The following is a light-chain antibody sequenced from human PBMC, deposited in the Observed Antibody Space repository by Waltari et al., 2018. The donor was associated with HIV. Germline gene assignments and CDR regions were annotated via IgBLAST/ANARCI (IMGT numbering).Light chain of an antibody. CDR1: SSNIGNNA. Sequence: QSVLTQPPSVSEAPRQRVTISCSGSSSNIGNNAVSWYQQLPGKAPKLLIFYDDLLPSGVSDRFSVSKSGTSASLAISGLQSEDEADYYCAAWDDSLNGYVFGTGTQVTV. CDR3: AAWDDSLNGYV. V-gene: IGLV1-36*01. J-gene: IGLJ1*01. CDR2: YDD.